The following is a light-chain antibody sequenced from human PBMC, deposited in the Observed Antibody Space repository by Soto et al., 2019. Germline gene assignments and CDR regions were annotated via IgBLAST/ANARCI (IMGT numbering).Light chain of an antibody. CDR2: QAS. J-gene: IGKJ2*01. CDR3: QQYSSYPYT. Sequence: DIQMTQSPSTLPASVGDRVTITCRASQSLSSRLAWYQQKAGKAPRLMIYQASSFESGVPSRFSGSGSETEISLTSSGLQPDDFATYYCQQYSSYPYTFGQGTKVEIK. CDR1: QSLSSR. V-gene: IGKV1-5*03.